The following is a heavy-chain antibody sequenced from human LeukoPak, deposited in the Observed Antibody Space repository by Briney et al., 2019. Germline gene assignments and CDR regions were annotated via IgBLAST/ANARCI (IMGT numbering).Heavy chain of an antibody. Sequence: SETLSLTCSVSGDSIRSVHYYWGWIRQPPGRGLEWIGSIYDTGSTYYNPSLKGRVTIFVDTSKNQFSLRLTSVTAADTAMYYCARQNHDIGTNWFDPWGQGTLVTVSS. V-gene: IGHV4-39*01. CDR1: GDSIRSVHYY. CDR2: IYDTGST. J-gene: IGHJ5*02. D-gene: IGHD3-9*01. CDR3: ARQNHDIGTNWFDP.